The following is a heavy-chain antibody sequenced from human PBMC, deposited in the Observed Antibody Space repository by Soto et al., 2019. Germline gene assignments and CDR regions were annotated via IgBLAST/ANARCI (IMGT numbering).Heavy chain of an antibody. CDR3: AREIEDSSGWYYFAY. J-gene: IGHJ4*02. CDR2: ISYDGSNK. Sequence: QVQLVESGGGVVQPGRSLRLSCAASGFTFSSYAMHWVRQAPGKGLEWVAVISYDGSNKYYADSVKGRFTISRDNSKNTLDLQMNSLRAEDTAVYYCAREIEDSSGWYYFAYWGQGTLVTVSS. CDR1: GFTFSSYA. V-gene: IGHV3-30-3*01. D-gene: IGHD6-19*01.